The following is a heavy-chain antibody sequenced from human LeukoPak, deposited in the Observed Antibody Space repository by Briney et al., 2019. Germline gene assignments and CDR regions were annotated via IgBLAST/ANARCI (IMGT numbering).Heavy chain of an antibody. D-gene: IGHD4-17*01. CDR1: GGSISSYY. V-gene: IGHV4-4*07. J-gene: IGHJ4*02. CDR2: IYTSGST. CDR3: ARDRAVTTSMEIFDY. Sequence: SETLSLTCTVSGGSISSYYWSWIRQPAGKGLEWIGRIYTSGSTNYNPSLKSRVTMSVDTSKNQFSLKLSSVTAPDTAVYYCARDRAVTTSMEIFDYWGQGTLVTVSS.